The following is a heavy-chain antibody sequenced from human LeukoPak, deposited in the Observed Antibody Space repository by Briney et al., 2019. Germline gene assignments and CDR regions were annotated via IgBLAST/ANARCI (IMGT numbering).Heavy chain of an antibody. J-gene: IGHJ3*02. Sequence: GGSLRLSCAASGFTFSSYSMNWVRQAPGKGLEWVSSISSSSSYIYYADSVKGRFTISRDNAKNSLYLQVNSLRAEDTAEYFCARTAKNTYYYGSGWAFDIWGQGTIVTVSS. CDR1: GFTFSSYS. CDR3: ARTAKNTYYYGSGWAFDI. D-gene: IGHD3-10*01. CDR2: ISSSSSYI. V-gene: IGHV3-21*04.